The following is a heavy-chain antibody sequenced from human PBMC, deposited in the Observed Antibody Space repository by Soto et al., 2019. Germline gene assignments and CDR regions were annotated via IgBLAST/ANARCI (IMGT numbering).Heavy chain of an antibody. CDR2: ISAYNGNT. V-gene: IGHV1-18*01. Sequence: ASVKVSCKASGYTFTSYGISWVRQAPGQGLEWMGWISAYNGNTNYSQKLQGRVTMTTETSTSTAYMELRSLRSDGTAVYYCARGKMVAAYVYWGQGTLVTVSS. CDR1: GYTFTSYG. J-gene: IGHJ4*02. CDR3: ARGKMVAAYVY. D-gene: IGHD2-15*01.